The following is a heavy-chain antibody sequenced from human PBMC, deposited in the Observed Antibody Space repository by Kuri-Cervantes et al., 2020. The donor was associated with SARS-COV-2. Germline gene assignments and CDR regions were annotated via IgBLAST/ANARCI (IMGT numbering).Heavy chain of an antibody. CDR3: ANEASQVDY. D-gene: IGHD5-12*01. CDR1: GFPFNTYT. V-gene: IGHV3-21*01. J-gene: IGHJ4*02. CDR2: ISSSGNYV. Sequence: GGSLRLSCAASGFPFNTYTMNWVRQAPGKGLEWVSSISSSGNYVYYADSVTGRFTISRDNARNSLSLQMNSLRAEDTAVYYCANEASQVDYWGQGTLVTVSS.